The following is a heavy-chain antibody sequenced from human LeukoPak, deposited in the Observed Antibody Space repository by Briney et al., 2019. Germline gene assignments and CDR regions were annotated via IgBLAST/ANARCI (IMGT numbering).Heavy chain of an antibody. CDR3: ARDLKGAFDI. CDR2: IYYSGST. V-gene: IGHV4-39*07. Sequence: SVTLSLTCTVSGGSISSSSYYWGWIRQPPGKGLEWIGSIYYSGSTYYNPSLKSRVTISVDTSKNQFSLKLSSVTAADTAVYYCARDLKGAFDIWGQGTMVTVSS. CDR1: GGSISSSSYY. J-gene: IGHJ3*02.